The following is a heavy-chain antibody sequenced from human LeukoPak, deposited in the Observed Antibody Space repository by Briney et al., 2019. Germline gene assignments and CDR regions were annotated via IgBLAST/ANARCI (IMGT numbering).Heavy chain of an antibody. CDR2: LYHSGST. CDR1: GDSISSGGFS. D-gene: IGHD7-27*01. Sequence: PSQTLSLTCAVSGDSISSGGFSWSWIRQPPGEGVEWIGYLYHSGSTYHNPSLKSRVTMSVDRSKNQFSLNLSSVTAADTAVYYCARESRTGEDFYFDYWGQGTLVTVSS. CDR3: ARESRTGEDFYFDY. J-gene: IGHJ4*02. V-gene: IGHV4-30-2*01.